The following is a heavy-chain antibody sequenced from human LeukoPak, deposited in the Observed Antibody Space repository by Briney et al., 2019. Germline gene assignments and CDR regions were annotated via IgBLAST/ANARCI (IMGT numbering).Heavy chain of an antibody. J-gene: IGHJ6*02. CDR2: IIPILGIA. V-gene: IGHV1-69*04. D-gene: IGHD6-19*01. CDR1: GGTFSSYA. CDR3: ARVGAVAGHYYYGMDV. Sequence: GSSVKVSCKASGGTFSSYAISWVRQAPGQGLEWMGRIIPILGIANYARKFQGRVTITADKSTSTAYMELSSLRSEDTAVYYCARVGAVAGHYYYGMDVWGQGTTVTVSS.